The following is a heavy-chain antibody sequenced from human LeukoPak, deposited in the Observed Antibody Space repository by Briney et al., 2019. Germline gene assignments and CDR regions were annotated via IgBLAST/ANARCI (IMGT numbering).Heavy chain of an antibody. Sequence: ASVKVSCKASGYTFTSYYMHWVRQAPGQGLEWMGIINPSGGSTSCAQKFQGRVTMTRDTSTSTVYMELSSLRSEDTAVYYCARGDYGSGSYGNYYYYGMDVWGQGTTVTVSS. D-gene: IGHD3-10*01. CDR1: GYTFTSYY. CDR2: INPSGGST. V-gene: IGHV1-46*01. J-gene: IGHJ6*02. CDR3: ARGDYGSGSYGNYYYYGMDV.